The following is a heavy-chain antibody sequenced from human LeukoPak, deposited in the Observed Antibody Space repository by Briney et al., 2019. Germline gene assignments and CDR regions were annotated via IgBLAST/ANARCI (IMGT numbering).Heavy chain of an antibody. CDR2: TSGSGGST. D-gene: IGHD6-19*01. Sequence: GGSLRLSCAASGFTFSSYAMSWVRQAPGKGLEWVSATSGSGGSTYYADSVKGRFTISRDNSKNTLYLQMNSLRAEDTAVYYCARQTYSSGWYSDYWGQGTLVTVSS. V-gene: IGHV3-23*01. CDR3: ARQTYSSGWYSDY. CDR1: GFTFSSYA. J-gene: IGHJ4*02.